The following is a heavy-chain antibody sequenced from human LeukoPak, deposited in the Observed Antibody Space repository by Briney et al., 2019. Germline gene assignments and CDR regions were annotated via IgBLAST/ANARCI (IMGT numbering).Heavy chain of an antibody. Sequence: KPSGTLSLTCVVSGGSISSGYWWSWVRQPPGKGLEWIGEIHHSDGTNYNPSLKSRVTISVDTSKNQFSLKLTSVTAADTAIYYCARNAAYCLDYWGQGTLVTVSS. CDR3: ARNAAYCLDY. J-gene: IGHJ4*02. D-gene: IGHD1-26*01. CDR2: IHHSDGT. V-gene: IGHV4-4*02. CDR1: GGSISSGYW.